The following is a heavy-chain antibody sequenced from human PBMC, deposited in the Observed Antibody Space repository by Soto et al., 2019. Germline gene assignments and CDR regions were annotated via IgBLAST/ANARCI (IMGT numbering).Heavy chain of an antibody. V-gene: IGHV1-69*01. CDR1: GGTFSXYA. D-gene: IGHD5-18*01. Sequence: QVQLVQSGXXXKKPGSSVKVSCKASGGTFSXYAISWVRQAPGQGXEXMGGINPIFGTANYAQKFEGRVTITADESTSTAYMELSSLRSEDTAVYYCARVPDNTDTAMYYWGQGTLVTVSS. CDR3: ARVPDNTDTAMYY. CDR2: INPIFGTA. J-gene: IGHJ4*02.